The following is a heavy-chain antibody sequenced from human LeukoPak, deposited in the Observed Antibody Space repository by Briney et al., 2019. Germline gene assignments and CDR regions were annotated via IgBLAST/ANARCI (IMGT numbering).Heavy chain of an antibody. Sequence: ASVKVSCKASGYTFTSYAMHWVRQAPGQRLEWMGWINAGNGNTKYSQKFQGRVTITRDTSASTAYMELSSLRSEDTAVYYCARDPAPVLRYFDWLDPTNWFDPGAREPWSPSPQ. J-gene: IGHJ5*02. D-gene: IGHD3-9*01. CDR2: INAGNGNT. CDR1: GYTFTSYA. CDR3: ARDPAPVLRYFDWLDPTNWFDP. V-gene: IGHV1-3*01.